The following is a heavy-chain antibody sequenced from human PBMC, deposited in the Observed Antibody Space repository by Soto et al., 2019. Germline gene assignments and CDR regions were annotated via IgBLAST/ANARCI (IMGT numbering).Heavy chain of an antibody. CDR2: ISGSGGST. Sequence: EVQLLASGGGLVQPGGSLSLSCAASGFTFSSYAMSWVRQAPGKGLEWVSAISGSGGSTYYADSVKGRFTISRDNSKNTLYVQMNSLRAEDTAVYYCASRIAVAGTYYYGMDVWGQGTTVTVSS. CDR1: GFTFSSYA. J-gene: IGHJ6*02. V-gene: IGHV3-23*01. D-gene: IGHD6-19*01. CDR3: ASRIAVAGTYYYGMDV.